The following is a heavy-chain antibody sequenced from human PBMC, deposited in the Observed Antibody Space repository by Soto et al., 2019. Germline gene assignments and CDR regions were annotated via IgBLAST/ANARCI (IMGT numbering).Heavy chain of an antibody. J-gene: IGHJ4*02. CDR2: IKKEGGEK. D-gene: IGHD6-19*01. Sequence: EVLLVESGGGLVQPGGSLRLSCAASGFTFNDYWMNWVRQAPGKGLEWVANIKKEGGEKNYADSMQGRFTISRDDTKNSVYLQMNSLRAEDTAFYFCVRSSGWIFDYWGQGGLVTVSS. V-gene: IGHV3-7*03. CDR1: GFTFNDYW. CDR3: VRSSGWIFDY.